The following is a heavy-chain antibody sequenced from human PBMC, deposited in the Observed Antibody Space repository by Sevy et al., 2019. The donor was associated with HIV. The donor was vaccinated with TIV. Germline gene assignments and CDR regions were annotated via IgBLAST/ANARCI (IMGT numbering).Heavy chain of an antibody. CDR2: ISSSGGST. J-gene: IGHJ4*02. CDR3: AKSFRETINYFHY. D-gene: IGHD3-10*01. V-gene: IGHV3-23*01. Sequence: GGSLRLSCAASGFTFSSQAMNWVRQAPGKGLEWVSAISSSGGSTYYADSVRGRFTLSRENSKNTLYLHMNSLRAEDTAVYFCAKSFRETINYFHYWGQGTLVTVSS. CDR1: GFTFSSQA.